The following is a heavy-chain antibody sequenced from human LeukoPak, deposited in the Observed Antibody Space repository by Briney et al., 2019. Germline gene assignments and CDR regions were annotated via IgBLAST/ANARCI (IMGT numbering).Heavy chain of an antibody. CDR3: AREGGFYRPLDY. CDR2: VHLDERT. D-gene: IGHD6-25*01. CDR1: GGSVTSTNW. Sequence: SETLSLTCDVSGGSVTSTNWWTWFRQPPGKGLEWIGEVHLDERTNYNPSLKSRLVMSADLPENHISLKLTSATAADTAVYYCAREGGFYRPLDYSGQGTLVTVSS. V-gene: IGHV4-4*02. J-gene: IGHJ4*02.